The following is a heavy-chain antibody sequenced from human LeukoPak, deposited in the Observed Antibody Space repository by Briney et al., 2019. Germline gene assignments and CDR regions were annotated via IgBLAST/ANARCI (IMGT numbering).Heavy chain of an antibody. CDR1: GFTFSNYA. CDR2: ISGSDSST. CDR3: AKSGYNRFDY. D-gene: IGHD5-24*01. J-gene: IGHJ4*02. V-gene: IGHV3-23*01. Sequence: PGGSLRLSCTASGFTFSNYAMSWVRQAPGKGLEWVSTISGSDSSTHYADSVKGRFTISRDNSKNTLYLQMNSLRVDDTAVYYCAKSGYNRFDYWGQGTLVTVSS.